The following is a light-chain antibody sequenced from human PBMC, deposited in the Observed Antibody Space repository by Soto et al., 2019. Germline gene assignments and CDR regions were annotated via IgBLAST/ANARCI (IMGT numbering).Light chain of an antibody. Sequence: ILITQSPATLSVSPGYVATLSGRASQGIGSTLAWYQQKPGQTPRLLIYDTSIRASGVPARFRGSASGTDFTLTISRLEPEDFAVYYCQQYGSSPSTFGQGTKVDIK. CDR2: DTS. J-gene: IGKJ1*01. CDR1: QGIGST. V-gene: IGKV3-20*01. CDR3: QQYGSSPST.